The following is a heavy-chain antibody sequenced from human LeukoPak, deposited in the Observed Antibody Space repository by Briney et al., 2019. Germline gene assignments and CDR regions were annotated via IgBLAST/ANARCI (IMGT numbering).Heavy chain of an antibody. Sequence: ASVKVSCKASGYTFTSYAMNWVRQAPGQGLEWMGWINTNTGNPTYAQGFAGRFVFSLDTSVSTAYLQISSLKAEDTAVYYCARSLSPYYYDSSGYYYDAFDIWGQGTMVTVSS. J-gene: IGHJ3*02. CDR2: INTNTGNP. CDR1: GYTFTSYA. V-gene: IGHV7-4-1*02. D-gene: IGHD3-22*01. CDR3: ARSLSPYYYDSSGYYYDAFDI.